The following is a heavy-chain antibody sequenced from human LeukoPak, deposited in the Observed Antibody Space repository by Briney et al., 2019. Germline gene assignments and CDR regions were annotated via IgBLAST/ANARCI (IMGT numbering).Heavy chain of an antibody. CDR1: GFTFSSYS. J-gene: IGHJ4*02. CDR3: ARETIAAAEGFDY. CDR2: ISSSSSYI. V-gene: IGHV3-21*01. D-gene: IGHD6-13*01. Sequence: GGSLRLSCAASGFTFSSYSMNWVRQAPGKGLEWVSSISSSSSYIYYADSVKGRFTISRDNAKNSLYLQMNSLRAEDTAVHYCARETIAAAEGFDYWGQGTLVTVSS.